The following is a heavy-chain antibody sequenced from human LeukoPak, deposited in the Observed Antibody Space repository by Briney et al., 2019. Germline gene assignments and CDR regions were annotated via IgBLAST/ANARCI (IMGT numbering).Heavy chain of an antibody. J-gene: IGHJ4*02. CDR3: ASATSGSYVY. V-gene: IGHV4-61*05. CDR2: IYYSGST. Sequence: SETLSLTCTVSGGSISSSSYYWGWIRQPPGKGLEWIGYIYYSGSTNYNPSLKSRVTISVDTSKNQFSLKLSSVTAADTAVYYCASATSGSYVYWGQGTLVTVSS. D-gene: IGHD1-26*01. CDR1: GGSISSSSYY.